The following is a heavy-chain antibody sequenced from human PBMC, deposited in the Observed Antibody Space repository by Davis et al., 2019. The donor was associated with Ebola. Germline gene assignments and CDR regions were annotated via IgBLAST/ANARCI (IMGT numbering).Heavy chain of an antibody. J-gene: IGHJ5*01. D-gene: IGHD2-15*01. CDR3: AKVDCSGGSCYSVDS. CDR2: ISGSGGIT. V-gene: IGHV3-23*01. Sequence: PGGSLRLSCAASGFTFSSYTLTWVRQAPGKGLDCLSTISGSGGITYYADSVRGRFTISRDNSKNTLHLQMNSLRAEDTAVYYCAKVDCSGGSCYSVDSWGQGTLVTVSS. CDR1: GFTFSSYT.